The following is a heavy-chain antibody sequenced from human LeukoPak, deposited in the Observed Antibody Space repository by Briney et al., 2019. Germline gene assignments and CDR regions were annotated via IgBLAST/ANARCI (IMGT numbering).Heavy chain of an antibody. CDR3: AKDRSAVAVSYFDY. Sequence: GGSLRLSCAASGFTFSIYGMSWVRQAPGKGLEWVSAISGSGGSTYYADSVKGRFTISRDNSKTTLYLHMNTPRAEDTAVYYCAKDRSAVAVSYFDYWGQGTLVTVSS. V-gene: IGHV3-23*01. CDR1: GFTFSIYG. J-gene: IGHJ4*02. D-gene: IGHD6-19*01. CDR2: ISGSGGST.